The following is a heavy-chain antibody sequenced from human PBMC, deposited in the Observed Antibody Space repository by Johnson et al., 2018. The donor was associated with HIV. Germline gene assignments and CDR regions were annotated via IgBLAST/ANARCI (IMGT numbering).Heavy chain of an antibody. D-gene: IGHD3-22*01. V-gene: IGHV3-66*03. J-gene: IGHJ3*02. CDR1: GFTVSSNY. Sequence: VQLVESGGGLIQPGGSLRLSCAASGFTVSSNYMSWVRQAPGTGLEWVSGINWNGGSTGYADSVKGRFTISRDNSKNTLFLQMNSLRPEDTAVYYCAKDYYDSSGEAFDIWGQGTMVTVSS. CDR2: INWNGGST. CDR3: AKDYYDSSGEAFDI.